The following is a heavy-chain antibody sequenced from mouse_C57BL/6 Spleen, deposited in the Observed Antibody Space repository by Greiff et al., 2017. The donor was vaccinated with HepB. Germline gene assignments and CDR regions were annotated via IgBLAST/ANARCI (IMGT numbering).Heavy chain of an antibody. D-gene: IGHD2-2*01. Sequence: VQLLQSGAELVRPGSSVKLSCKASGYTFTSYWMHWVKQRPIQGLEWIGNIDPSDSETHYNQKFKDKATLTVDKSSSTAYMQLSSLTSEDSAVYYGARRGVTGWFAYWGQGTLVTVSA. CDR2: IDPSDSET. CDR1: GYTFTSYW. CDR3: ARRGVTGWFAY. J-gene: IGHJ3*01. V-gene: IGHV1-52*01.